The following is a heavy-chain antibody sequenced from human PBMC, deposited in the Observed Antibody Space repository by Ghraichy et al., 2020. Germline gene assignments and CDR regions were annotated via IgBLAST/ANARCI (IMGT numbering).Heavy chain of an antibody. V-gene: IGHV1-3*01. CDR3: ARVKAVAGNIDY. Sequence: ASVKVSCKASGYTFTSYAMHWVRQAPGQRLEWMGWINAGNGNTKYSQKFQGRVTITRATSSSTAYMELSSLRSEDTAVYYCARVKAVAGNIDYWGQGTLVTVSS. J-gene: IGHJ4*02. CDR2: INAGNGNT. CDR1: GYTFTSYA. D-gene: IGHD6-19*01.